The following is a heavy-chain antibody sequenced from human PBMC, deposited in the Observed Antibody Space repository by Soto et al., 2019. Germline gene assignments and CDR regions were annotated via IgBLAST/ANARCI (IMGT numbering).Heavy chain of an antibody. CDR3: ASPSMVRVVLWGYFDE. D-gene: IGHD3-10*01. V-gene: IGHV4-31*03. Sequence: SESLSLTCTLAGGSIISVASYCASTLQHPVKGLELIWNIYNSGSTYSNPSPPRRTTISVDTAKNQFSLHMSSVTAAATAVDYCASPSMVRVVLWGYFDERGQGTLVTVSS. CDR1: GGSIISVASY. CDR2: IYNSGST. J-gene: IGHJ4*02.